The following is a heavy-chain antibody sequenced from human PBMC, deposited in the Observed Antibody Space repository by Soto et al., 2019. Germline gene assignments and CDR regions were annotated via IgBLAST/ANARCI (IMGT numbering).Heavy chain of an antibody. CDR2: IYHSGST. V-gene: IGHV4-4*02. CDR3: ARAGGDNYYYYYGMDV. J-gene: IGHJ6*02. CDR1: GGSISSSNW. Sequence: QVQLQESGPGLVKPSGTLSLTCAVSGGSISSSNWWSWVRQPPGKGLEWIGEIYHSGSTNYNPSLKRRVTISVDKSKNQFSLKLSSVTAADTAVYYCARAGGDNYYYYYGMDVWGQGTTVTVSS. D-gene: IGHD4-17*01.